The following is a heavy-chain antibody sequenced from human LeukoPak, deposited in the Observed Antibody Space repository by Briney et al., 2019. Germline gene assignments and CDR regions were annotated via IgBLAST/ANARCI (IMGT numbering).Heavy chain of an antibody. V-gene: IGHV1-2*04. Sequence: ASVKVSCKASGYTFTGHYMHWVRQAPGQGLEWMGWISPNSGDTDYAQKFQGWVTKTRDTSINTAYMELSRLTSDDTAVYYCARAAIAVAGDYHYHYMDVWGKGTTVTVSS. D-gene: IGHD6-19*01. CDR1: GYTFTGHY. J-gene: IGHJ6*03. CDR3: ARAAIAVAGDYHYHYMDV. CDR2: ISPNSGDT.